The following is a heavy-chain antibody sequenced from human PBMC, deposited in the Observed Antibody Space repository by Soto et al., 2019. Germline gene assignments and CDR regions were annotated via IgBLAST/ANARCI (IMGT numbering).Heavy chain of an antibody. J-gene: IGHJ4*02. CDR2: ISDNGGST. Sequence: GGSLRLSCAASGFTFSSYAMSWVRQAPGKGLEWVSAISDNGGSTYYADSVKGRFTISRDNSKNTLYLQMNNLRAEDTAVYSCAKRYYCSRTTCYGFDYRGQGTLVTVSS. CDR1: GFTFSSYA. CDR3: AKRYYCSRTTCYGFDY. V-gene: IGHV3-23*01. D-gene: IGHD2-2*01.